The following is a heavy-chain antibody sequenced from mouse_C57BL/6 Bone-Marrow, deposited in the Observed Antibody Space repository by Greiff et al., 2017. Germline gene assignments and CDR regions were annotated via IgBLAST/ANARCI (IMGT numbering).Heavy chain of an antibody. J-gene: IGHJ4*01. V-gene: IGHV1-62-2*01. CDR2: FYPGSGSI. Sequence: QVQLQQSGAELVKPGASVKLSCKASGYTFTEYTIHWVKQRSGQGLEWIGWFYPGSGSIKYNEKFKDKATLTADKSSSTVYMELSRLTSEDSAVYFWARHERYYYGSSFYAMDYWGQGTSVTVSS. CDR3: ARHERYYYGSSFYAMDY. D-gene: IGHD1-1*01. CDR1: GYTFTEYT.